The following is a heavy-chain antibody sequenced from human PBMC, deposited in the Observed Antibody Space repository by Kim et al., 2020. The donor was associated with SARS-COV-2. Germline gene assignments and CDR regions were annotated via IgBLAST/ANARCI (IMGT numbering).Heavy chain of an antibody. V-gene: IGHV1-24*01. D-gene: IGHD1-26*01. J-gene: IGHJ4*02. CDR2: FDPEDGET. CDR3: ATGAVGANRFDY. CDR1: GYTLTELS. Sequence: ASVKVSCKVSGYTLTELSMHWVRQAPGKGLEWMGGFDPEDGETIYAQKFQGRVTMTEDTSTDTAYMELSSLRSEDTAVYYCATGAVGANRFDYWGQGTLVTVSS.